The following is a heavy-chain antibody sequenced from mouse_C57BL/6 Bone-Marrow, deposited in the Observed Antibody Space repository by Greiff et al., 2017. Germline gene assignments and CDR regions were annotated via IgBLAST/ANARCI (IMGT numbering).Heavy chain of an antibody. CDR2: INPGSGGT. J-gene: IGHJ2*01. CDR1: GYAFTNYL. Sequence: VKLMESGAELVRPGTSVKVSCKASGYAFTNYLIEWVKQRPGQGLEWIGVINPGSGGTNYNEKFKGKATLTADKSSSTAYMQLSSLTSEDSAVXFCARDGDYYGSFFDYWGQGTTLTVSS. V-gene: IGHV1-54*01. D-gene: IGHD1-1*01. CDR3: ARDGDYYGSFFDY.